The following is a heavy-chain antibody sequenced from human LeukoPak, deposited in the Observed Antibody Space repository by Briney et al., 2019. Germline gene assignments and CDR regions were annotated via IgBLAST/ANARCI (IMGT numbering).Heavy chain of an antibody. D-gene: IGHD3-10*01. Sequence: PSETLSLTCAVYGGSFSGYYWSWIRQPPGKGLEWIGEINHSGSTNYNPSLKSRVTMSVDTSKNQFSLKLSSVTAADTAVYYCARGRYYYGSGSYYDYWGQGTLVTVSS. CDR2: INHSGST. CDR3: ARGRYYYGSGSYYDY. J-gene: IGHJ4*02. V-gene: IGHV4-34*01. CDR1: GGSFSGYY.